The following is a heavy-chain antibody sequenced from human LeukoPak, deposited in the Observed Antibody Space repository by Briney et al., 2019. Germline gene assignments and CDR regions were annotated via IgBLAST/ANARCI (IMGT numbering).Heavy chain of an antibody. CDR3: ARGSQDYDFWSGYYTANWFDP. CDR1: GGSISSSGNY. Sequence: SETLSLTCTVSGGSISSSGNYWRWIRQPPGKGLEWIGTIYYSGSTYYNPSLKSRVTISVDTSKNQFSLKLSSVTAADTAVYYCARGSQDYDFWSGYYTANWFDPWGQGTLVTVSS. V-gene: IGHV4-39*01. D-gene: IGHD3-3*01. CDR2: IYYSGST. J-gene: IGHJ5*02.